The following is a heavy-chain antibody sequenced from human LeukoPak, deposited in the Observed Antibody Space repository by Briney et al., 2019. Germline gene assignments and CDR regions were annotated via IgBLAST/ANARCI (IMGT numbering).Heavy chain of an antibody. D-gene: IGHD3/OR15-3a*01. CDR1: GFTVSSNY. CDR3: AADWPLDY. CDR2: IWYDGSNK. J-gene: IGHJ4*02. V-gene: IGHV3-33*08. Sequence: PGGSLRLSCAASGFTVSSNYMSWVRQAPGKGLEWVAVIWYDGSNKYYADSVKGRFTISRDNSKNTLYLQMNSLRAEDTAVYYCAADWPLDYWGQGTLVTVSS.